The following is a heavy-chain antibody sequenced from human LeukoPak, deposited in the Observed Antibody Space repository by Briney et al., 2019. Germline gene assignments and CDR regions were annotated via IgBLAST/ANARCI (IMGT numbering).Heavy chain of an antibody. V-gene: IGHV4-59*01. CDR3: ARVGPRPYYYYYYGMDV. CDR1: GGSTSSYY. J-gene: IGHJ6*02. Sequence: KPSETLSLTCTVSGGSTSSYYWSWIRQPPGKGLEWIGYIYYSGSTNYNPSLKSRVTISVDTSKNQFSLTLSSVTAADTAVYYCARVGPRPYYYYYYGMDVWGQGTTVTVSS. D-gene: IGHD3-10*01. CDR2: IYYSGST.